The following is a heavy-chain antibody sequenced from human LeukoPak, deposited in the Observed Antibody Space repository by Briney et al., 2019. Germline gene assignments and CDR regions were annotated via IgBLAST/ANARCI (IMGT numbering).Heavy chain of an antibody. D-gene: IGHD5-18*01. Sequence: LETLSLTCTVSGGSISSYYWSWIRQPPGKGLEWIGYIYYSGSTNYNPSLKSRVTISVDTSKNQFSLKLSSVTAADTAVYYCARSDTAMVTNYWGQGTLVTVSS. CDR3: ARSDTAMVTNY. CDR1: GGSISSYY. J-gene: IGHJ4*02. CDR2: IYYSGST. V-gene: IGHV4-59*08.